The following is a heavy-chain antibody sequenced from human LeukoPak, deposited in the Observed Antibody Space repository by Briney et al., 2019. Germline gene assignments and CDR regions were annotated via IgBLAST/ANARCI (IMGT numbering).Heavy chain of an antibody. CDR2: ISYNGGNQ. Sequence: GRSLRLSCEASGFTFWNYGVHWVRQAPGKGLEWVSLISYNGGNQYYADSVKGRFTISRDNSKNTVYLQLNRLRAEDTAVYYCAKDRRMMSGYYGMDVWGQGTTVTVSS. V-gene: IGHV3-30*18. D-gene: IGHD3-16*01. CDR1: GFTFWNYG. CDR3: AKDRRMMSGYYGMDV. J-gene: IGHJ6*02.